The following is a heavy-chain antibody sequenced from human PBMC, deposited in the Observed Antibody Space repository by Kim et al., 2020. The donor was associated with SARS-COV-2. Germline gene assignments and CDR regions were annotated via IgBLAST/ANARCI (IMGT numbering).Heavy chain of an antibody. D-gene: IGHD6-19*01. Sequence: SETLSLTCTVSGGSISSSSYYWGWIRQPPGKGLEWIGSIYYSGSTYYNPSLKSRVTISVDTSKNQFSLKLSSVTAADTAVYYCAREQWLASNYWGQGTLVTVSS. CDR2: IYYSGST. V-gene: IGHV4-39*07. CDR1: GGSISSSSYY. J-gene: IGHJ4*02. CDR3: AREQWLASNY.